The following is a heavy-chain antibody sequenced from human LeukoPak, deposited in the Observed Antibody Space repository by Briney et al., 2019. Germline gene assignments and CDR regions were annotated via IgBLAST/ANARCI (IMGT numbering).Heavy chain of an antibody. CDR2: MFYSGNT. D-gene: IGHD2-21*01. J-gene: IGHJ4*02. V-gene: IGHV4-39*01. CDR1: GGSIISSSYY. CDR3: ARHVVGNYDLLSFDY. Sequence: SETLSLTCGVSGGSIISSSYYWGWMRQPPGKGLEWIASMFYSGNTYYNPSLKSRVTMSVDTTENQFSLELSSVTAADTAVYYCARHVVGNYDLLSFDYWGQGSLVTVSS.